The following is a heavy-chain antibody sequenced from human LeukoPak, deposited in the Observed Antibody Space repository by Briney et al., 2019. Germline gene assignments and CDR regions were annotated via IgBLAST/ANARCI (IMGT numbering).Heavy chain of an antibody. V-gene: IGHV3-53*01. Sequence: GGSLRLSCAASGFTVSSNYMSWVRQAPGKGLEWVSVIYSGGSTYFADSVKGRFTSSRDNAKNSLYLQMNSLRAEDTAVYYCARDRDGSGWHDYWGQGTLVTVSS. CDR3: ARDRDGSGWHDY. CDR1: GFTVSSNY. CDR2: IYSGGST. J-gene: IGHJ4*02. D-gene: IGHD6-19*01.